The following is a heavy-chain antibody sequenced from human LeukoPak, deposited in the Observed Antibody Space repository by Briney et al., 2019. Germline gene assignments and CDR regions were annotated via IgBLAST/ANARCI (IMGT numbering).Heavy chain of an antibody. D-gene: IGHD6-13*01. CDR3: AKSKYSSSWWGGFDY. Sequence: PGGSLRLSCAASGFTFSSYAMSWVRQAPGKGLEWVSASSGSGGSTYYADSVKGRFTISRDNSKNTLYLQMNSLRAEDTAVYYCAKSKYSSSWWGGFDYWGQGTLVTVSS. CDR2: SSGSGGST. V-gene: IGHV3-23*01. J-gene: IGHJ4*02. CDR1: GFTFSSYA.